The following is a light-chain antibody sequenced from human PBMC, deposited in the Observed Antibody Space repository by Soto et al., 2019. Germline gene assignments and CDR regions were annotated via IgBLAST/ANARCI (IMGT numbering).Light chain of an antibody. V-gene: IGLV2-14*01. CDR2: EVS. J-gene: IGLJ1*01. CDR3: SSYSGSSPLYV. CDR1: SSDIGAYNY. Sequence: QSALTQPASVSGSPGQSITISCTGTSSDIGAYNYVSWYQLHPGKAPKLMIYEVSYRTSGLSNRFSGSKSGNTASLTISGLQADDEADYFCSSYSGSSPLYVFGTGTKVTVL.